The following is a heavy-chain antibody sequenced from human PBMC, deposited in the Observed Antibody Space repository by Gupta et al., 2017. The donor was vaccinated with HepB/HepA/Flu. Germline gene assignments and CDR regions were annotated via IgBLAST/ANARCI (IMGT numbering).Heavy chain of an antibody. CDR1: GFTFDDSG. CDR3: ARGPGELQLIYYMDV. V-gene: IGHV3-20*04. CDR2: INWNGGST. D-gene: IGHD1-7*01. J-gene: IGHJ6*03. Sequence: VQLVESGGGVLRPGGSLRLSCPASGFTFDDSGMRWVRQAPGKGLEGVSGINWNGGSTGYADSVKGRFTISRDNAKNSLYLQMNSLRAEDTALYYCARGPGELQLIYYMDVWGKGTTVTVSS.